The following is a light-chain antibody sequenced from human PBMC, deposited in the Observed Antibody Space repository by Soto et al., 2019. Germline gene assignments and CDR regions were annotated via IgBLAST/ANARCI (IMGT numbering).Light chain of an antibody. V-gene: IGKV1-39*01. CDR2: DVS. Sequence: DIQMTQSPSSLSASVGDRVTITCQASQDISNYLHWFQQKPGKAPQLLIFDVSNLQTGVPSRFSGSGSGTDFTLTISSLQLEDFATYYWQQSFSTPPTFGQGTKVDI. CDR1: QDISNY. J-gene: IGKJ1*01. CDR3: QQSFSTPPT.